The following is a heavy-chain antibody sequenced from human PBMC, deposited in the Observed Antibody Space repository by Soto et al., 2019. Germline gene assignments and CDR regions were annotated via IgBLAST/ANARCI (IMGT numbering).Heavy chain of an antibody. Sequence: EVQLVESGGDLVQPGGSLRLSFSASGFTFSLYAMHWVRQAPGKGLEYVSSISNDGGKTHYADSVKGRFTISRDNSKNTVYLQMSSLRAEDTAVYYCVKAEYYYDSSGYYPFDYWGQGALVTVSS. CDR2: ISNDGGKT. D-gene: IGHD3-22*01. J-gene: IGHJ4*02. CDR3: VKAEYYYDSSGYYPFDY. V-gene: IGHV3-64D*06. CDR1: GFTFSLYA.